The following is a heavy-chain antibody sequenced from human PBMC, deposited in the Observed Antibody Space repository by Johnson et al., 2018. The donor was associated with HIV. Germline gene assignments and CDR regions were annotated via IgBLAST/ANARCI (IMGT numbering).Heavy chain of an antibody. CDR1: AFTFSRYA. D-gene: IGHD3-22*01. CDR3: ARGKYYYDSSGYYGPKTNNGAFDI. Sequence: QMLLVESGGGVVQPGRSLRLSCAASAFTFSRYAMHWVRQAPGKGLEWVSFISNDGSNKYYADSVKGRFTISRDNSKHTLYLQMNSLRAEDTAVYYCARGKYYYDSSGYYGPKTNNGAFDIWGQGTMVTVSS. CDR2: ISNDGSNK. J-gene: IGHJ3*02. V-gene: IGHV3-30*04.